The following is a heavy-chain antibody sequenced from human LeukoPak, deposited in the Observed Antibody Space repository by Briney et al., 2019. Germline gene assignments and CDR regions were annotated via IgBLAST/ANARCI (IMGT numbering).Heavy chain of an antibody. CDR2: ISGSGDST. CDR1: GFSFNNYA. V-gene: IGHV3-23*01. Sequence: GGSLRLSCAASGFSFNNYAMSLVPQAPGKGLEWVSGISGSGDSTDYVDSVKGRFTISRDNSKNTLYLQMNGLRAEDTAVYYCAKTPHPTRSTCFDYWGQGTLVTVSS. CDR3: AKTPHPTRSTCFDY. D-gene: IGHD5/OR15-5a*01. J-gene: IGHJ4*02.